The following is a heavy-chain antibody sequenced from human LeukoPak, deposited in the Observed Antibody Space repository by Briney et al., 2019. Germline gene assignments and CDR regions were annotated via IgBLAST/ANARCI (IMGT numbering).Heavy chain of an antibody. D-gene: IGHD6-19*01. J-gene: IGHJ6*03. CDR3: TSYIGSGWLYYYYYMDV. CDR1: GFTFGDYA. CDR2: IRSKAYGGTT. Sequence: GGSLRLSCSASGFTFGDYAMSWVRQAPGKGREWVGFIRSKAYGGTTEYAAAVEGRCTVSRADSKSNAYLQMNSLKTEDTAVYYCTSYIGSGWLYYYYYMDVWGKGTTVTISS. V-gene: IGHV3-49*04.